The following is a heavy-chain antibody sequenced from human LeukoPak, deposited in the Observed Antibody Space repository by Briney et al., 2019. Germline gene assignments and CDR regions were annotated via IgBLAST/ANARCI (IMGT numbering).Heavy chain of an antibody. V-gene: IGHV3-7*03. D-gene: IGHD4/OR15-4a*01. CDR2: IKQDGSNI. CDR1: GSTFSAYW. J-gene: IGHJ4*02. Sequence: GGSLRFSCAASGSTFSAYWMTWVRQAPGKGLEWVANIKQDGSNIEYLDSVKGRFTISRDNAKSSLYLQMNSLRAEDTAVYYCARRAGAYSHPYDYWGQGTLVTVSS. CDR3: ARRAGAYSHPYDY.